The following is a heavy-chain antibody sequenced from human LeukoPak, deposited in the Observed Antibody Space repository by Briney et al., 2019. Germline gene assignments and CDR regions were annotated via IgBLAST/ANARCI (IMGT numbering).Heavy chain of an antibody. CDR2: INPKSGGA. D-gene: IGHD2-2*01. Sequence: ASVKVSCKAYGYTFSDYYMHWVRQAPGQGLEWMGWINPKSGGANFAEKFQGRVTMTRDTSIRTVYMELSRVTYDDTAVYYCARVVGAFDYWGQGTLVTVSS. CDR3: ARVVGAFDY. V-gene: IGHV1-2*02. J-gene: IGHJ4*02. CDR1: GYTFSDYY.